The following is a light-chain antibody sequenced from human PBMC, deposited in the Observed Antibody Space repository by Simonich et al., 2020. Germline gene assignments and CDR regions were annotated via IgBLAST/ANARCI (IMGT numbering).Light chain of an antibody. CDR3: QQYNNWPPT. V-gene: IGKV3-15*01. CDR2: GAS. CDR1: QSVSRN. Sequence: EIVMTQSPATLSVSPGERATLSCRASQSVSRNLAWYQQKPGQAPRLLIYGASTRATGLPARFSGRGSGTEFTLTISSMQSEDFAVYYCQQYNNWPPTFGQGTKVEIK. J-gene: IGKJ1*01.